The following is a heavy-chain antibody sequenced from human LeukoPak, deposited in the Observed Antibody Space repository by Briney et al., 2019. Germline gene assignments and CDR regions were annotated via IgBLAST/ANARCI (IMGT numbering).Heavy chain of an antibody. CDR3: AHRRVSGDGFGLNLY. D-gene: IGHD5-18*01. V-gene: IGHV2-5*02. J-gene: IGHJ4*02. CDR2: IYWDGDR. CDR1: GFSLSTSGVG. Sequence: SGPTLVKPTQTLTLTCTFSGFSLSTSGVGVGWIRQPPGKALEWLALIYWDGDRRYSPSLKSRLTITKDTSKNQVVLTMTNMDPVDTATYYCAHRRVSGDGFGLNLYWGQGTLVTVSS.